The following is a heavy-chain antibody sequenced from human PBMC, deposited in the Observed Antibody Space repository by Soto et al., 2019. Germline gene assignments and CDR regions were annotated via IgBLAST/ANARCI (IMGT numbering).Heavy chain of an antibody. J-gene: IGHJ6*03. V-gene: IGHV3-15*01. Sequence: EVQLVESGGGLVKPGGSLRLSCAASGFTFSNAWMSWVRQAPGKGLEWVGRIKSKTDGGTTDYAAPVKGRFTISRDDSKNTLYLQMNSLNTEDTAVYYCTHVSQYQLLYRGEGYDFWSGYRPTYYYYYYMDVWGKGTTVTVSS. CDR3: THVSQYQLLYRGEGYDFWSGYRPTYYYYYYMDV. CDR2: IKSKTDGGTT. CDR1: GFTFSNAW. D-gene: IGHD3-3*01.